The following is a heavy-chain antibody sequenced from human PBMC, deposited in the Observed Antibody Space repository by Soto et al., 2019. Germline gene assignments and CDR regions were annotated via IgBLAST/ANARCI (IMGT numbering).Heavy chain of an antibody. D-gene: IGHD2-8*01. CDR2: IRYDGSNK. CDR1: GLSFSSYG. CDR3: ASGRNGFDL. V-gene: IGHV3-33*01. Sequence: QVQLVESGGGVVQPGRSLRLSCAASGLSFSSYGMHWVRQAPGKGLEWVAGIRYDGSNKYYVDSVKGRFIISRDNSKHTLSLQMNSLRAEDTAVYFCASGRNGFDLWGQGTLVTVSS. J-gene: IGHJ4*02.